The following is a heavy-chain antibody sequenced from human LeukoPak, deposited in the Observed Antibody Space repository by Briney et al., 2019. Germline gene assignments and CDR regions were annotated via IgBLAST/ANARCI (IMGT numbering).Heavy chain of an antibody. V-gene: IGHV4-31*03. Sequence: SETLSLTCTVSGGSISSGGYYCSWIRQHPGKGLEWIGYIYYSGSTYYNPSLKSRVTISVDTSKNQFSLKLSSVTAADTAVYYCARDQPSNYYDSSGYIGAFDIWGQGTMVTVSS. CDR2: IYYSGST. CDR1: GGSISSGGYY. D-gene: IGHD3-22*01. CDR3: ARDQPSNYYDSSGYIGAFDI. J-gene: IGHJ3*02.